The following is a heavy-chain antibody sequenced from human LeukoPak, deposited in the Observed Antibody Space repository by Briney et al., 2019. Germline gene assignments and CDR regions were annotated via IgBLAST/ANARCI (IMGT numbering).Heavy chain of an antibody. CDR3: ARDVWRRGYPPLTLFDY. CDR1: GFPFSSYS. J-gene: IGHJ4*02. D-gene: IGHD5-12*01. Sequence: GGSLRLSCAASGFPFSSYSMSWVRQAPGKGLEGVSSISSSSSYIYYADSVKGRFTISRDNAKNSLYLQMNSLRAEDTAVYYCARDVWRRGYPPLTLFDYWGQGTLVIVSS. V-gene: IGHV3-21*01. CDR2: ISSSSSYI.